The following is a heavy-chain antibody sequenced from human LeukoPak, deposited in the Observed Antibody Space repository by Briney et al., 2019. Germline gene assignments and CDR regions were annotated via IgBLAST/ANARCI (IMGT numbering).Heavy chain of an antibody. Sequence: GGSLRLSCAASGFTFSSYWMSWVRQAPGKGLEWVANIKQDGSEKYYVDSVKGRFTISRDNAKNSLYPQMNSLRAEDTAVYYCAREETCGGDCAPPFDYWGQGTLVTVSS. CDR2: IKQDGSEK. CDR3: AREETCGGDCAPPFDY. V-gene: IGHV3-7*01. D-gene: IGHD2-21*02. CDR1: GFTFSSYW. J-gene: IGHJ4*02.